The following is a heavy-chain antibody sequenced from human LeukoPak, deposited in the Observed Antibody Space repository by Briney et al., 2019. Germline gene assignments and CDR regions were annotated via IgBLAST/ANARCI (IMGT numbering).Heavy chain of an antibody. CDR1: GFTFSSYA. D-gene: IGHD6-13*01. J-gene: IGHJ4*02. Sequence: GGSLRLSCAASGFTFSSYAMSWVRQAPGKGLEWVSAISGSGGSTYYADSVKGRFTISRDNSKNTLYLQMNSLRAEDTAVYYCAKVRKLVLSGDCDYWGQGTLVTVSS. CDR3: AKVRKLVLSGDCDY. CDR2: ISGSGGST. V-gene: IGHV3-23*01.